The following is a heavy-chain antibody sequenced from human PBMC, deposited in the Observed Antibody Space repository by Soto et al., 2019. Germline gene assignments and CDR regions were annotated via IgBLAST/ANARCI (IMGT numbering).Heavy chain of an antibody. V-gene: IGHV4-30-2*01. D-gene: IGHD6-19*01. CDR3: ARGVAIPQWHISYGMDV. J-gene: IGHJ6*02. CDR2: IYHPGTT. Sequence: QLQAQESGSGLVKPAETLSLICDVSGGSISTGGYSWSWIRQAPGKGLEWIGNIYHPGTTYYNPSLKRRVTISVDRSKNQLSLKLISVTAADTAVYYCARGVAIPQWHISYGMDVWGQGTTVIVSS. CDR1: GGSISTGGYS.